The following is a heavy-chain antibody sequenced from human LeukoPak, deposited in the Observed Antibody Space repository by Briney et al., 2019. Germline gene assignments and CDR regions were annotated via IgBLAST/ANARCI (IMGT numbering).Heavy chain of an antibody. J-gene: IGHJ5*02. D-gene: IGHD3-16*01. V-gene: IGHV3-73*01. CDR2: IRDRANNFAT. CDR1: GFTFSGSA. Sequence: PGGSLRLSCEASGFTFSGSALHWVRRVSGKGLEWVGQIRDRANNFATVYAASVKGRFTISRDEAKNTAYLQMNSLKVEDSAVYFCTRPQRLGDLTWFDPWGPGTPVIVSS. CDR3: TRPQRLGDLTWFDP.